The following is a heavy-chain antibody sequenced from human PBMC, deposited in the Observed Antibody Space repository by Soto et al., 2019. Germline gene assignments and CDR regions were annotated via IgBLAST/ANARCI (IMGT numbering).Heavy chain of an antibody. CDR1: GFTFSSYG. V-gene: IGHV3-30*18. CDR3: AKTRGYSYNYGMDV. D-gene: IGHD5-18*01. CDR2: ISYDGSNK. J-gene: IGHJ6*02. Sequence: QVELVESGGGVVQPGRSLRLSCAASGFTFSSYGMHWVRQAPGKGLEWVAVISYDGSNKYYVDSVKGRFTISRDNSKNTVYLQMNSLRAEDTAVYYGAKTRGYSYNYGMDVWGQGTTVTVSS.